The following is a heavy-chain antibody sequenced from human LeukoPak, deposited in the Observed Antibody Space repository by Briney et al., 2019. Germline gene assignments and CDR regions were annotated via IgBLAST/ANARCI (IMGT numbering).Heavy chain of an antibody. V-gene: IGHV5-51*01. Sequence: GESLKISCKGSGYSFTSYWIGWVRQMPGKGLEWMGIIYPGDSDTRYSPSSQGQVTISADKSISTAYLQWSSLKASDTAMYYCARVGYIAVAGKDGMDVWGQGTTVTVSS. D-gene: IGHD6-19*01. CDR3: ARVGYIAVAGKDGMDV. J-gene: IGHJ6*02. CDR1: GYSFTSYW. CDR2: IYPGDSDT.